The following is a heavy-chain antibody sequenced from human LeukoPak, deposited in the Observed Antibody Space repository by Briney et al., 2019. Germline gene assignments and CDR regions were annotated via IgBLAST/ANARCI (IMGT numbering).Heavy chain of an antibody. Sequence: ASVKVSCKASGYTFTSYDINWVRQATGQGLEWMGWMNPNSGNTGYAQKFQGRVTMTRNTSISTAYMELSSLRSEDTAVYYCARGGYQGVGYSYGYYYYYYMDVWGKGTTVTISS. V-gene: IGHV1-8*01. CDR1: GYTFTSYD. CDR2: MNPNSGNT. J-gene: IGHJ6*03. CDR3: ARGGYQGVGYSYGYYYYYYMDV. D-gene: IGHD5-18*01.